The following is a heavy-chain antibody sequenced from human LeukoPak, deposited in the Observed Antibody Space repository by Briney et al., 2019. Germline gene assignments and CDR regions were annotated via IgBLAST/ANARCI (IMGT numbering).Heavy chain of an antibody. Sequence: SETLSLTCTVSGGSISSGSYYWSWIRQPAGKGLEWIGRIYTSGSTNYNPSLKSRVTISVDTSKNQFSLKLSSVTAADTAVYYCAREIWFGELLKYYYYYYMDVWGKGTTVTISS. V-gene: IGHV4-61*02. J-gene: IGHJ6*03. CDR2: IYTSGST. CDR3: AREIWFGELLKYYYYYYMDV. CDR1: GGSISSGSYY. D-gene: IGHD3-10*01.